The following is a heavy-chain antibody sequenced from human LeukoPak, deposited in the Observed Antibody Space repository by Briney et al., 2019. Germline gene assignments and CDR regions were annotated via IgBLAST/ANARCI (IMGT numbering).Heavy chain of an antibody. V-gene: IGHV3-7*01. Sequence: GGSLRLSCAASGLTFSSYWMTWVRQAPGKGLEWVANIKEDGSRKNYMDSAKGRFTISRDNTKNSLYLQMNSLGAEDTAVYYCARGGLTITMFGVPIIRNFDYWGQGTLVTVSS. CDR1: GLTFSSYW. CDR2: IKEDGSRK. J-gene: IGHJ4*02. CDR3: ARGGLTITMFGVPIIRNFDY. D-gene: IGHD3-3*01.